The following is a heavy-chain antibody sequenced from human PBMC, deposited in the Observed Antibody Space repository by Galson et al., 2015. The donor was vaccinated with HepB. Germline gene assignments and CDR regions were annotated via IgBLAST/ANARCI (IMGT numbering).Heavy chain of an antibody. V-gene: IGHV1-18*04. CDR2: ISGYNGNT. CDR1: GYTFTNYG. D-gene: IGHD3-3*01. Sequence: SVKVSCKASGYTFTNYGISWVRQAPGQGLEWLGWISGYNGNTNYVQKLQDRVTMTTDTSTTTAYMELRSLRSDDTAVYYCARYDFWSARYHDYWGQGSLVTVSS. CDR3: ARYDFWSARYHDY. J-gene: IGHJ4*02.